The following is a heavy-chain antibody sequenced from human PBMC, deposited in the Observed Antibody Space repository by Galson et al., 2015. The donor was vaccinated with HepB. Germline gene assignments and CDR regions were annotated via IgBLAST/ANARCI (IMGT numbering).Heavy chain of an antibody. Sequence: SLRLSCAASGFTFNNYVMNWVRQSPGKGLEWVSSISGSGGSTYYAGSVKGRFTISRDNSRNTVFLQMNRLRAEDTAVYYCAKNSGSNWFVPYHFDSWGQGILVTVSS. CDR3: AKNSGSNWFVPYHFDS. CDR2: ISGSGGST. D-gene: IGHD6-13*01. CDR1: GFTFNNYV. J-gene: IGHJ4*02. V-gene: IGHV3-23*01.